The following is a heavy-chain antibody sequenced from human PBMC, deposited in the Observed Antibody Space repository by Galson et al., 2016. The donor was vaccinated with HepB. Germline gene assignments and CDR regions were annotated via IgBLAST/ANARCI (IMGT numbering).Heavy chain of an antibody. Sequence: SVKVSCKVSGDYFNNYLMTWVRQAPGQGLEWLGTIIPMSGRTKVAQNFQGRVTISSDSSTGYMELTNLSPRDTAVYYCATGAPYDFRFDGYLYIWGRGTVVSVSS. D-gene: IGHD3-3*01. CDR3: ATGAPYDFRFDGYLYI. CDR1: GDYFNNYL. V-gene: IGHV1-69*04. CDR2: IIPMSGRT. J-gene: IGHJ2*01.